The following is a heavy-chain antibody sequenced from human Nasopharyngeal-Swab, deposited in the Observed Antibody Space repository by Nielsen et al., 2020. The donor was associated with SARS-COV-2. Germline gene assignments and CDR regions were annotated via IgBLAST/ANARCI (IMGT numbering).Heavy chain of an antibody. CDR3: ARGNILTPYYYMDV. D-gene: IGHD3-9*01. V-gene: IGHV4-59*01. Sequence: SETLSLTCTVSDGSISSYSWTWVRQPPGKGLELIAFVDYSGSTKYNPPLKSPVTLSVDRAKNQLSLKLTPATATDTAVYYCARGNILTPYYYMDVWGRGTTVAVSS. J-gene: IGHJ6*03. CDR1: DGSISSYS. CDR2: VDYSGST.